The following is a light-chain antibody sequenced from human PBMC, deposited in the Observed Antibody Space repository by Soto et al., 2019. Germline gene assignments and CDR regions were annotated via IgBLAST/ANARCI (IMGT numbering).Light chain of an antibody. CDR2: SAT. CDR3: PQDHDYPPT. CDR1: QDISKD. Sequence: AIQMTQSPTSLSASVGDRVIITCRASQDISKDLGWYQQKPGKAPKFLIYSATSTQSGVPSTFSGSGFGTDFTLTISSLQPEDFATYYCPQDHDYPPTFGQGTRWLSN. J-gene: IGKJ1*01. V-gene: IGKV1-6*01.